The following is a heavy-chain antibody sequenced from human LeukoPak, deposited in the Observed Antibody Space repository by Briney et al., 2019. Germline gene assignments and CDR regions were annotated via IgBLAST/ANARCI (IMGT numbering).Heavy chain of an antibody. CDR2: ISSSGRTI. V-gene: IGHV3-48*03. CDR3: ARSPYSESYYGDAFDM. D-gene: IGHD1-26*01. Sequence: GGSLRLSCAASRFTFSIYEINWVRQAPGKGLEWVSYISSSGRTIYYADSVKGRFTVSRDNAKNSLYLQMNSLRVEDTAVYYCARSPYSESYYGDAFDMWGQGTMVTVSS. CDR1: RFTFSIYE. J-gene: IGHJ3*02.